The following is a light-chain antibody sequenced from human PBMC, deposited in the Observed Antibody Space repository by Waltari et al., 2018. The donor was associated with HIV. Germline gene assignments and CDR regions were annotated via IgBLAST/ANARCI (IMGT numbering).Light chain of an antibody. J-gene: IGLJ2*01. CDR2: GKN. Sequence: SELTQDPAVSVALGQTVRIKCLGDNPRNYYETWYQQKPGQAPLLVMYGKNNRPSGIPDRFSGSTSGNTASLTITGTQAEDEADYYCSSRDNSGNHVVFGGGTKLTVL. CDR3: SSRDNSGNHVV. V-gene: IGLV3-19*01. CDR1: NPRNYY.